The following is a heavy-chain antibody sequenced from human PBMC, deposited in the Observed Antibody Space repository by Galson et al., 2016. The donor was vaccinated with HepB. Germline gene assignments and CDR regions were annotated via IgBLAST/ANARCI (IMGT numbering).Heavy chain of an antibody. Sequence: SLRHPCAGWGVDFDDYTKHRVAHSRETGLGWDSLNTWTGGATFYADYVNGRFTISRDSTKSSPHLQMNDLRSEDPAVYYCAEDIYPYYDVMTGDNAFDLWGQGTLVTVSS. V-gene: IGHV3-43*01. D-gene: IGHD3-9*01. CDR3: AEDIYPYYDVMTGDNAFDL. J-gene: IGHJ3*01. CDR2: NTWTGGAT. CDR1: GVDFDDYT.